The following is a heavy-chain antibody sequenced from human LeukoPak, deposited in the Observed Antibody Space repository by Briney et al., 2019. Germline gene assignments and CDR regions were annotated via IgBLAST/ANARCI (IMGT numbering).Heavy chain of an antibody. Sequence: GGSLRLSCAASGFIVSSNHMSWVRQAPGKGLEWVSVIYSGGGTYHADSVKGRFTISRDKSKNTLYLQMNSLRVEDTAVYYCARELREHGVFDIWGQGIMVTVSS. V-gene: IGHV3-53*01. D-gene: IGHD1-26*01. CDR3: ARELREHGVFDI. CDR2: IYSGGGT. J-gene: IGHJ3*02. CDR1: GFIVSSNH.